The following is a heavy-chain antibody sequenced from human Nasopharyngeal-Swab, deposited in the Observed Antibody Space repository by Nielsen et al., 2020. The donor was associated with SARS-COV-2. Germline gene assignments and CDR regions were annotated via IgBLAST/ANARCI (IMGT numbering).Heavy chain of an antibody. CDR2: ISYDGSNK. D-gene: IGHD6-13*01. J-gene: IGHJ6*02. V-gene: IGHV3-30*18. Sequence: WIRQPPGKGLEWVAVISYDGSNKYYADSVKGRFTISRDNSKNTLYLQMNSLRAEDTAVYYCAKDRGSSGYSYGMDVWSQGTTVTVSS. CDR3: AKDRGSSGYSYGMDV.